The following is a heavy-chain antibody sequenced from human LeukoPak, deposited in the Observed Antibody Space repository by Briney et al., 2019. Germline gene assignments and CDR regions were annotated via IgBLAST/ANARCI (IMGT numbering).Heavy chain of an antibody. CDR3: AREVPAPSRWFDP. CDR2: IYYSGST. CDR1: GGSISSGGYY. Sequence: SQTLSLTCTVSGGSISSGGYYWSWIRQHPGKGLEWIGYIYYSGSTYYNPSLKSRATISVDTSTNQFSLKLSSVTAADTAVYYCAREVPAPSRWFDPWGQGTLVTVSS. D-gene: IGHD2-2*01. J-gene: IGHJ5*02. V-gene: IGHV4-31*03.